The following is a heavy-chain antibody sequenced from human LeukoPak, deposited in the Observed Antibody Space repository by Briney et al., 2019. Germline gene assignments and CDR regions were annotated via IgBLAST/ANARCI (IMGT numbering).Heavy chain of an antibody. Sequence: PSQTLSLTCTVSGGSISSGDYYWGWIRQPPGKGLEWIGSIYHSGSTYYNPSLKSRVTISVDTSKNQFSLKLSSVTAADTAVYYCARDGCSGGSCYGGIDYWGQGTLVTVSS. CDR2: IYHSGST. CDR3: ARDGCSGGSCYGGIDY. V-gene: IGHV4-39*07. J-gene: IGHJ4*02. CDR1: GGSISSGDYY. D-gene: IGHD2-15*01.